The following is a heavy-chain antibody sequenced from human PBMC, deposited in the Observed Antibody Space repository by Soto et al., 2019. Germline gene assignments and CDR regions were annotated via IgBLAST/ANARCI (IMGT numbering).Heavy chain of an antibody. CDR1: GYTFTSYY. V-gene: IGHV1-46*03. CDR2: INPSGGST. Sequence: QVQLVQSGAEVKKPGASVKVSCKASGYTFTSYYMHWVRQAPGQGLEWMGIINPSGGSTSYAQKFPGRVTMTRDTSTSTVYMELSSLRSEDTAVYYCARDSGADYYYYGMDVWGQGTTVTVSS. J-gene: IGHJ6*02. D-gene: IGHD3-10*01. CDR3: ARDSGADYYYYGMDV.